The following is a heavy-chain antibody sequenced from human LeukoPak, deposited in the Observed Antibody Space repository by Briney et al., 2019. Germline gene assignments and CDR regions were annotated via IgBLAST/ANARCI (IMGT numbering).Heavy chain of an antibody. CDR3: AREGGPYRPLDY. J-gene: IGHJ4*02. V-gene: IGHV4-4*02. CDR2: VHLSGRT. CDR1: GGSISSTNW. Sequence: SETLSLTCGVSGGSISSTNWWTWVRQPPGEGLEWIGEVHLSGRTDYNPSLESRVTMSVDMSENHISLKLTSVTAADTAVYYCAREGGPYRPLDYSGQGTLVTVSS.